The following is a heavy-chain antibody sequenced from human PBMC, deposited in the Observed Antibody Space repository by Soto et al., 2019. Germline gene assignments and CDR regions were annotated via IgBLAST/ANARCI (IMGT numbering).Heavy chain of an antibody. D-gene: IGHD3-22*01. CDR1: GGPISSGGYY. V-gene: IGHV4-31*03. Sequence: SETLSLTCTVSGGPISSGGYYWSWIRQHPGKGLEWIGYIYYSGSTYYNPSLKSRVTISVDTSKNHFSLKLSSVTAADTAVYYCARGFSYYYDSSGYYFAYWGQGTLVTVSS. J-gene: IGHJ4*02. CDR3: ARGFSYYYDSSGYYFAY. CDR2: IYYSGST.